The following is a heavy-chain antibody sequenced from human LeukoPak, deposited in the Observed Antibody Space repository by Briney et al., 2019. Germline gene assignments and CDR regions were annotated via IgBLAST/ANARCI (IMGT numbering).Heavy chain of an antibody. D-gene: IGHD3-10*01. J-gene: IGHJ4*02. CDR3: ARDTYYYGSGSPNYFDY. CDR1: GYTFTSYD. Sequence: ASVKVSCKASGYTFTSYDINWVRQATGQGLEWMGWMNPNSGNTGYAQKFQGRVTMTRNTSISTAYMELSSLRSEDTAVYYCARDTYYYGSGSPNYFDYWGQGTLVTVSS. V-gene: IGHV1-8*01. CDR2: MNPNSGNT.